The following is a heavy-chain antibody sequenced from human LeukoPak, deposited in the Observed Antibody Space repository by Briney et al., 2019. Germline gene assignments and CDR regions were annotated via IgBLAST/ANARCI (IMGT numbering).Heavy chain of an antibody. D-gene: IGHD3-10*01. Sequence: ASVKVSCKASGYTFSGYNMHWVRQGPGQGLEWMGWINPNSGGTDYAQKSQGRVTMTRDTSSSTAYMELSRLRSDDTAVYYCASGDRVTMLRGGNIGYFDYWGQGTLFTVSS. CDR2: INPNSGGT. V-gene: IGHV1-2*02. CDR3: ASGDRVTMLRGGNIGYFDY. CDR1: GYTFSGYN. J-gene: IGHJ4*02.